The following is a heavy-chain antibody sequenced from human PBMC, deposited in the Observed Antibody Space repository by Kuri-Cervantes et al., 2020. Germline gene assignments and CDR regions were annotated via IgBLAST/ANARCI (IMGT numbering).Heavy chain of an antibody. CDR3: AKDSSYSSGWWLFDY. J-gene: IGHJ4*02. Sequence: GGSLRLSCAASGFTVSSNYMSWVRQAPGKGLEWVSVIYSGGSTYYADSMKGRFTISRDNSKNTLYLQMNSLRAEDTAVYYCAKDSSYSSGWWLFDYWGQGTLVTVSS. D-gene: IGHD6-19*01. CDR2: IYSGGST. V-gene: IGHV3-53*01. CDR1: GFTVSSNY.